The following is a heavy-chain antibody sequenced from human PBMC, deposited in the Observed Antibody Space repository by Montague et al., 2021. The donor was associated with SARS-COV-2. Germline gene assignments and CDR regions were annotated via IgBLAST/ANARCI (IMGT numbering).Heavy chain of an antibody. CDR2: ISFAASNK. CDR3: ATGGRGSSSSPWFFDY. V-gene: IGHV3-30*04. D-gene: IGHD6-13*01. CDR1: GFTFSTYA. J-gene: IGHJ4*02. Sequence: SLRLSCAASGFTFSTYAMHWVRQPPGKGLEWVAIISFAASNKYYADSVKGRFTISRDNSKNTLYLQMNSLRAKDTAFYYCATGGRGSSSSPWFFDYWGQGTLVTVSS.